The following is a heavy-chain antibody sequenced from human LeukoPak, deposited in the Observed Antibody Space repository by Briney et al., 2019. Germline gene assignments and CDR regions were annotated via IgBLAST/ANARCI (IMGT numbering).Heavy chain of an antibody. CDR1: GYTLTSFA. J-gene: IGHJ6*02. D-gene: IGHD6-19*01. CDR3: ARDGKHIPVPGVRYPMDV. Sequence: ASVKVSCKASGYTLTSFAMHWVRQAPGQRLEWMGRINAANGNAAYSQKFQGRVIITTDTSANTAYMELSSLRSEDTAVYYCARDGKHIPVPGVRYPMDVWGQGTAVTVSS. CDR2: INAANGNA. V-gene: IGHV1-3*01.